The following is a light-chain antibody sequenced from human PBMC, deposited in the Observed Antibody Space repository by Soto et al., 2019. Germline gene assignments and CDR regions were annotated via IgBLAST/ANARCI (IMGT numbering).Light chain of an antibody. CDR1: QTVITY. V-gene: IGKV3-11*01. J-gene: IGKJ4*01. CDR2: DAT. Sequence: EFVLTQSPATLSLSPGERATLSCRASQTVITYLAWYQQKPGQAPRLLIFDATKRVTGIPARFSGSGSGTDFTLTISSLEPEDFAVYYCQQRGTFGGGTKVETK. CDR3: QQRGT.